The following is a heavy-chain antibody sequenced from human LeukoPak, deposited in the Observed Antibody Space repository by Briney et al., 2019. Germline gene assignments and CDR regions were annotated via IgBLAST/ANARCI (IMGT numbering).Heavy chain of an antibody. D-gene: IGHD3-10*01. CDR1: GFTFSSYA. CDR3: AKGLSPYYYGSGSYSPTWFDP. Sequence: GGSLRLSCAASGFTFSSYAMSWVRQAPGKGLEWVSAISGSGGSTYYADSVKGRFTISRDNSKNTLYLQMNRLRAEDTAVYYCAKGLSPYYYGSGSYSPTWFDPWGQGTLVTVSS. J-gene: IGHJ5*02. V-gene: IGHV3-23*01. CDR2: ISGSGGST.